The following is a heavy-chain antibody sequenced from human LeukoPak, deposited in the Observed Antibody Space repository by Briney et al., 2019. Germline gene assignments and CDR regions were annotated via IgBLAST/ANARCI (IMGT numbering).Heavy chain of an antibody. J-gene: IGHJ4*02. D-gene: IGHD3-22*01. CDR2: IKQDGSEK. Sequence: GGSLRLSCAASGFTFSSYWMSWVRQAPGKGLEWVANIKQDGSEKYYVDSVKGRFTISRDNAKNSLYLQMNSLRAEDTAVYYCARGLGDSSGYYFGYFDYWGQGTLVTVSS. V-gene: IGHV3-7*01. CDR3: ARGLGDSSGYYFGYFDY. CDR1: GFTFSSYW.